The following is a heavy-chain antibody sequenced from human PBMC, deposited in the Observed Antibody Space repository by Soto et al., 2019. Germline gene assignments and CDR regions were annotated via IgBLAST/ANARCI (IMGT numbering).Heavy chain of an antibody. Sequence: GPLRLTGAASGLTFSNASMCWVRQAPGKGLEWVGRIKSISDGGTRNYAAPVKGRFTISRDDSKNMRFLEMNRLKIEDSAVYHCSTKLCSSTSCLSYGLDVWGQGTTVTVSS. J-gene: IGHJ6*02. CDR3: STKLCSSTSCLSYGLDV. CDR2: IKSISDGGTR. D-gene: IGHD2-2*01. V-gene: IGHV3-15*01. CDR1: GLTFSNAS.